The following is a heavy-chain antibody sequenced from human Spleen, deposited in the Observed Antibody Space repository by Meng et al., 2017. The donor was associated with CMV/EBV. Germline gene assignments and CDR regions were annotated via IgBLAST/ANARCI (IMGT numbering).Heavy chain of an antibody. Sequence: ASGFTFSNFPLHWVRQAPGKGVAWVAGISSDGSDEYYADSVRGRFTISRDNSKNTLYLQMNSLRIEDTAVYYCAKTGGIAVAGFDYWGQGTLVTVSS. V-gene: IGHV3-30*04. D-gene: IGHD6-19*01. CDR3: AKTGGIAVAGFDY. CDR1: GFTFSNFP. J-gene: IGHJ4*02. CDR2: ISSDGSDE.